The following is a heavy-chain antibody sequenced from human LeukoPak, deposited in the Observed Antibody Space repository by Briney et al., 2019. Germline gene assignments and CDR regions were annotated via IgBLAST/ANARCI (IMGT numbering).Heavy chain of an antibody. CDR1: GFTFSNAW. CDR2: IRYVERDK. Sequence: GGSLRLSCAASGFTFSNAWMSWVRQAPGKGLEWVAFIRYVERDKYYADSVKGRFTISRDNSKNTLYLQMNSLREDDTAVYYCARAATYYGSGSYFFDPWGQGTLVTVSS. J-gene: IGHJ5*02. CDR3: ARAATYYGSGSYFFDP. V-gene: IGHV3-30*02. D-gene: IGHD3-10*01.